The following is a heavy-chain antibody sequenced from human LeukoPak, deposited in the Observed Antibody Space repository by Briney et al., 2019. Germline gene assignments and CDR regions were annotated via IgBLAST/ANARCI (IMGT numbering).Heavy chain of an antibody. CDR2: IYYSGST. V-gene: IGHV4-59*01. Sequence: SETLSLTCTVSGGSISSYYWSWIRQPPGKGLEWIGYIYYSGSTNYNPSLKSRVTISVDTSKNQFSLKLSSVTAADTAVYYCAGQYYYDSSGYSRAPGVFDYWGQGTLVTVSS. J-gene: IGHJ4*02. CDR1: GGSISSYY. CDR3: AGQYYYDSSGYSRAPGVFDY. D-gene: IGHD3-22*01.